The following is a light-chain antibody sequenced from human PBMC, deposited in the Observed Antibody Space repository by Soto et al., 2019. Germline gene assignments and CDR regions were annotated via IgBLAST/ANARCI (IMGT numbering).Light chain of an antibody. Sequence: EIVLTQSPATLSVSPGERATLSCRASQSVRSNLAWYQQKPGQAPRLLIYGAATRATGVPARFSGSGSGTEFTLTISSLQSEDFAVYYCQQYNNWPPITFGGGTKVEIK. V-gene: IGKV3-15*01. CDR1: QSVRSN. J-gene: IGKJ4*01. CDR2: GAA. CDR3: QQYNNWPPIT.